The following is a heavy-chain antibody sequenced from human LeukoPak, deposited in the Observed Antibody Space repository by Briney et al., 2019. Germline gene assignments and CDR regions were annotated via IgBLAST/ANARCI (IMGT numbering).Heavy chain of an antibody. D-gene: IGHD2-15*01. J-gene: IGHJ4*02. CDR1: GFTFSSYA. V-gene: IGHV3-23*01. Sequence: GGSLRLSCAASGFTFSSYAMSWVRQAPGKGLEWVSTISNSDYSTYYADSVKGRFTISRDNSKNTLYLQMNSLRAEDTAVYYCAKAGAVVVVAAKFFDYWGQGTLVTVSS. CDR2: ISNSDYST. CDR3: AKAGAVVVVAAKFFDY.